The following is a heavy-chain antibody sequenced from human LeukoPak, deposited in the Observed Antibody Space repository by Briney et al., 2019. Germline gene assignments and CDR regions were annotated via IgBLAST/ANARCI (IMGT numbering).Heavy chain of an antibody. J-gene: IGHJ4*02. CDR1: GFTLSSFG. Sequence: PGGSLRLSCAASGFTLSSFGMHWVRQAPGKGLEWVAVIWHDGSAEYYAGSVQGRFTISRDNRKNTLYLQMNFLRPEDTAIYYCARGRDEYSSSLHDSWGQGTLVTVSS. V-gene: IGHV3-33*01. CDR2: IWHDGSAE. CDR3: ARGRDEYSSSLHDS. D-gene: IGHD6-6*01.